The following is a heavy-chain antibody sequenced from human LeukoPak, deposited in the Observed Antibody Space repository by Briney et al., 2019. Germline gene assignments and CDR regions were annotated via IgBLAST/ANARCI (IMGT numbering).Heavy chain of an antibody. J-gene: IGHJ5*02. CDR3: AREYYDFWSGYAQGGELDP. Sequence: GGSLRLSCAASGFTFSDYYMSWIRQAPGKGLEWVSYISSSGSTIYYADSVKGRFTISRDNAKNSLYLQMNSLRAEDTAVYYCAREYYDFWSGYAQGGELDPWGQGTLVTVSS. CDR2: ISSSGSTI. V-gene: IGHV3-11*04. CDR1: GFTFSDYY. D-gene: IGHD3-3*01.